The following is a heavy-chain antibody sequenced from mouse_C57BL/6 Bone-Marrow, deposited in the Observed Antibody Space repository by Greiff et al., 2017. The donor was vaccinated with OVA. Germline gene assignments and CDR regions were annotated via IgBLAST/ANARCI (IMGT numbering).Heavy chain of an antibody. CDR1: GYTFTSYT. D-gene: IGHD1-1*01. CDR3: ARGLGSSYGY. CDR2: INPSSGYT. J-gene: IGHJ2*01. Sequence: VQLQQSGAELARPGASVKMSCKASGYTFTSYTMHWVKQRPGQGLEWIGYINPSSGYTKYNQKFKDKATLTADKSSIPAYMQLSSLTSEDSAVYYCARGLGSSYGYWGQGTTLTVSS. V-gene: IGHV1-4*01.